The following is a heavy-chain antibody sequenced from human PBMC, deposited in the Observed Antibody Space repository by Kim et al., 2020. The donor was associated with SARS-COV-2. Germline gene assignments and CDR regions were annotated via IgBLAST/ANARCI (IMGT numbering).Heavy chain of an antibody. CDR2: ISSSSRSI. D-gene: IGHD6-19*01. CDR3: ATPASTDGWYFDY. Sequence: GGSLRLSCAASGCRFSNYERNWVRQTPGKGLEWISYISSSSRSIYYADSVRGRFTISRDNAKNSLYLQMNSLRAEDTAVYYCATPASTDGWYFDYWGRGTLVTVSS. J-gene: IGHJ4*02. V-gene: IGHV3-48*03. CDR1: GCRFSNYE.